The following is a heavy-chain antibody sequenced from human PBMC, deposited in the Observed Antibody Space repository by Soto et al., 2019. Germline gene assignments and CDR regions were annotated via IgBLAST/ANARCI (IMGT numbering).Heavy chain of an antibody. Sequence: SETLSLTCAVYGGSFSGYYCIWIRQPPGQGLEWVGGIYYLGNTYYNSSLGSRVVISVDKSKNQFSLKLSSVTAADTAVYYCAGLYPYESSGYHLNYWGQGTQVTVSS. CDR2: IYYLGNT. CDR3: AGLYPYESSGYHLNY. CDR1: GGSFSGYY. V-gene: IGHV4-34*01. D-gene: IGHD3-22*01. J-gene: IGHJ4*02.